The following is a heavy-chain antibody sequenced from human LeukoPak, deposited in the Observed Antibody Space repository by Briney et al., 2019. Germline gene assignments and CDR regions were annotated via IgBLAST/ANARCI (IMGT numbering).Heavy chain of an antibody. CDR1: GFTFSSYA. CDR2: ISGSGGTT. Sequence: QPGGSLRLSCAASGFTFSSYAMSWVRQAPGKGLEWVSTISGSGGTTYYGDSVKARFTISRDNSKNTLFLQMNSLRAEDTAVYYCARVVYGDYASGGGGGQGTLVTVSS. J-gene: IGHJ4*02. D-gene: IGHD4-17*01. V-gene: IGHV3-23*01. CDR3: ARVVYGDYASGGG.